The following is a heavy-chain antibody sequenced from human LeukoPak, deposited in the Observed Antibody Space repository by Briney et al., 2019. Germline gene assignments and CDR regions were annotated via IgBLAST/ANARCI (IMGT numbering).Heavy chain of an antibody. CDR2: IYYSGST. D-gene: IGHD5-18*01. CDR3: ARHTTMAHFDY. V-gene: IGHV4-59*08. CDR1: GDSISSYY. Sequence: SETLSLTCNVSGDSISSYYWSWTRQPPGRGLEWIGHIYYSGSTNYNPSLKSRVTISVDTSKSQFSLKLISVTAADTAFYYCARHTTMAHFDYWGQGTLVTVSS. J-gene: IGHJ4*02.